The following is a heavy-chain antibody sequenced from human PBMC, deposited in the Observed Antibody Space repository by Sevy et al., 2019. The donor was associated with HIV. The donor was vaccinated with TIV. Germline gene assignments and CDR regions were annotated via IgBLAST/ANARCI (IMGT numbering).Heavy chain of an antibody. CDR1: GFTFSTYS. Sequence: GGSLRLSCAASGFTFSTYSMNWVRQAPGKGLEWVSSISISSNYIYYSDSVKGRFTISRDNARNSLYLQMNSLRAEDTAVYYCARHGARITMVQGVMAYYHGMDVWGQGTTVTVSS. V-gene: IGHV3-21*01. J-gene: IGHJ6*02. CDR3: ARHGARITMVQGVMAYYHGMDV. D-gene: IGHD3-10*01. CDR2: ISISSNYI.